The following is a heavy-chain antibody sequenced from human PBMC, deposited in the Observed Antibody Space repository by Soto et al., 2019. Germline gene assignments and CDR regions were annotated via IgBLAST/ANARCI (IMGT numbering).Heavy chain of an antibody. D-gene: IGHD2-21*01. CDR3: AKADCGHLGCRRLDC. Sequence: EVQLLESGGGLVRPGGSLRLSCAASGFTFSNYALTWVRQAPGKGLEWVSDVNNSGGGTNYADSVKGRFTISRDNSKSTLYLELNSLRVEDTAVYYSAKADCGHLGCRRLDCWGQGTLVTVSS. CDR2: VNNSGGGT. V-gene: IGHV3-23*01. J-gene: IGHJ4*02. CDR1: GFTFSNYA.